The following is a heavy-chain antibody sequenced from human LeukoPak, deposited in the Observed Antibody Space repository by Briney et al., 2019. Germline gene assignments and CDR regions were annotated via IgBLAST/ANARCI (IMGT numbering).Heavy chain of an antibody. CDR1: GFTFSSYG. J-gene: IGHJ3*02. D-gene: IGHD3-16*02. V-gene: IGHV3-23*01. Sequence: GGSLRLPCAASGFTFSSYGMSWVRQAPGKGLEWVSAISGSGGSTYYADSVKGRFTISRDNSKNTLYLQMNSLRAEDTAVYYCAKGGMITFGGVIVRTYAFDIWGQGTMVTVSS. CDR3: AKGGMITFGGVIVRTYAFDI. CDR2: ISGSGGST.